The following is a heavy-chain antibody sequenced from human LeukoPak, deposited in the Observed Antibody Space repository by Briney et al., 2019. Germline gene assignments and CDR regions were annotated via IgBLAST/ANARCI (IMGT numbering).Heavy chain of an antibody. J-gene: IGHJ4*02. CDR2: IKQDGSEK. D-gene: IGHD3-3*01. CDR1: GFTFSSYW. CDR3: TRALHYDFWSGYYDGY. Sequence: PGGSLRLSCAASGFTFSSYWMSWVRQAPGKGLEWVANIKQDGSEKYYVDSVKGRFTISRDNAKNSLYLQMNSLRAEDTAVYYCTRALHYDFWSGYYDGYWGQGTLVTVSS. V-gene: IGHV3-7*01.